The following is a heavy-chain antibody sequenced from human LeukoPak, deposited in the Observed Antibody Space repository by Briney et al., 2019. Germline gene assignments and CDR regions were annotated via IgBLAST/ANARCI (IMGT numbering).Heavy chain of an antibody. CDR3: AQAGYCSSTSCYRTFDY. CDR2: IDPSSTYI. J-gene: IGHJ4*02. Sequence: PGGSLRLSCAASGFTFRSYSMNWVRQAPGKGLEWVSAIDPSSTYIYYADSVKGRFTISRDSSKNTLYLQMNSLRAEDTAVYYCAQAGYCSSTSCYRTFDYWGQGALVTVSS. CDR1: GFTFRSYS. V-gene: IGHV3-21*04. D-gene: IGHD2-2*01.